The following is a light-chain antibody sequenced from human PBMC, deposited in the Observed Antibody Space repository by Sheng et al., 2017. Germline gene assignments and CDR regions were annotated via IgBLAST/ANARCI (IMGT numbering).Light chain of an antibody. V-gene: IGKV1-39*01. J-gene: IGKJ4*01. CDR1: QSISYY. Sequence: DIQMTQSPSSLSASVGDRVTITCRASQSISYYLNWYQQKPGKAPELLIYAASTLHSGVPSRFSGSGSGTDFTLTINSLQPEDFATYYCQQLNSYPRALTFGGGTKVEIK. CDR3: QQLNSYPRALT. CDR2: AAS.